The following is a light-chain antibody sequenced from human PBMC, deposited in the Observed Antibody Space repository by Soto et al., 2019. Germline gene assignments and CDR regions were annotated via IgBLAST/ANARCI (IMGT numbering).Light chain of an antibody. Sequence: QSALAQPASVSGSPGQSIAISCSGTSSNVGGYNCVSWYQQHPGKAPKLIIYDVNNRPSGVSDRFSGSKSGNTASLTISGLRAEDEAEYYCSSCTSSSTFVFGTGTKVTVL. J-gene: IGLJ1*01. CDR3: SSCTSSSTFV. CDR2: DVN. V-gene: IGLV2-14*03. CDR1: SSNVGGYNC.